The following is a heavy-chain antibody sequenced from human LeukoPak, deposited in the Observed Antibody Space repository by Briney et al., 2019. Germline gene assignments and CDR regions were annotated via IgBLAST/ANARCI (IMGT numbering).Heavy chain of an antibody. D-gene: IGHD3-3*01. V-gene: IGHV3-74*01. CDR1: GFDFSSNW. CDR2: IKGDGIST. CDR3: AKDHYWSIDY. Sequence: GGSLRLSCAASGFDFSSNWMHWVRHAPGQGLVWVSRIKGDGISTNYADSVKGRFTISRDIAKNTLYLQMDSLRAEDTGVYYCAKDHYWSIDYWGRGTLVTVSS. J-gene: IGHJ4*02.